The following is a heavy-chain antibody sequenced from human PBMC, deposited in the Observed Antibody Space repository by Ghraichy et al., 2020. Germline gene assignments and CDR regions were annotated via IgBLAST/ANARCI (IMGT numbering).Heavy chain of an antibody. CDR2: ISGSGGST. D-gene: IGHD6-6*01. Sequence: GGSLRLSCAASGFTFSNYAMGWVRQAPGKGLDWVSSISGSGGSTSYADSVKGRFTISRDNSKNTLYLQMNSLRAEDTAVYYCARERGSSSSGGVYYFDYWGQGTLVTVSS. CDR1: GFTFSNYA. V-gene: IGHV3-23*01. J-gene: IGHJ4*02. CDR3: ARERGSSSSGGVYYFDY.